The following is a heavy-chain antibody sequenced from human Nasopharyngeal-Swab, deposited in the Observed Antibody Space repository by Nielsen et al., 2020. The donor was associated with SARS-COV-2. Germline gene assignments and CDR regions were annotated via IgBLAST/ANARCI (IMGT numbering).Heavy chain of an antibody. CDR3: ARVMVRVGYCSGGSCYQDDY. V-gene: IGHV1-2*02. J-gene: IGHJ4*02. D-gene: IGHD2-15*01. CDR2: INPSSGGT. Sequence: ASVKVSCKASGYTFIDYYMHWVRQAPGQGLEWMGWINPSSGGTKYAQKIQGRVTMTRDTSISTAYMELSRLRSDDTAVYYCARVMVRVGYCSGGSCYQDDYWGQGTLVTVSS. CDR1: GYTFIDYY.